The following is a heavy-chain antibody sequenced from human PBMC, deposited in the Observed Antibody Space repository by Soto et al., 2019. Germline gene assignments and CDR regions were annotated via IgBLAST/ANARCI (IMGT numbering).Heavy chain of an antibody. Sequence: EVQLLESGGGLVQPGGSLRLSCVASGFTFSSYWMSWVRQAPGKGLEWVANIKQDGSEKYYVDSVKGRFTISRDNAKNSLYLQMNSLRAEDTAVYYCARSYYYDSSGYWGPRYFQHWGQGTLVTVSS. CDR2: IKQDGSEK. D-gene: IGHD3-22*01. V-gene: IGHV3-7*03. CDR3: ARSYYYDSSGYWGPRYFQH. J-gene: IGHJ1*01. CDR1: GFTFSSYW.